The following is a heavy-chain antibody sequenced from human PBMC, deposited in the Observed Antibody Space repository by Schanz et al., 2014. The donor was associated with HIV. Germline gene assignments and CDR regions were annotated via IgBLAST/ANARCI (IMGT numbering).Heavy chain of an antibody. V-gene: IGHV3-48*01. J-gene: IGHJ6*02. CDR1: GFTFSDYP. D-gene: IGHD3-22*01. Sequence: EVQLVESGGGLVKPGRSLRLSCTASGFTFSDYPMSWFRQAPGKGLEWLSFISSSSSTIYYADSVKGRFTISRDNAKNSLYLQMKSLRPEDTAVYYCAKDRNHYDSRYRGKGNYYYYYGMDVWGQGTTVTVSS. CDR3: AKDRNHYDSRYRGKGNYYYYYGMDV. CDR2: ISSSSSTI.